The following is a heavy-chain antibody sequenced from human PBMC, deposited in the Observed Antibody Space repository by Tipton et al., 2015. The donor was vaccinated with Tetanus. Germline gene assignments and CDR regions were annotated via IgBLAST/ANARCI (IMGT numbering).Heavy chain of an antibody. V-gene: IGHV2-70*01. D-gene: IGHD3-3*01. J-gene: IGHJ4*02. CDR3: ARTHSGFRDGYYSDE. CDR1: GFSLSTSGMC. Sequence: LVKPTQTLTLTCTFSGFSLSTSGMCVSWIRQPPGKALEWLALIDWDDDRYYSPPLKTRLTISKDTSKNQVVLTMTNVDPVDTATYYCARTHSGFRDGYYSDEWGRGTLVTVSS. CDR2: IDWDDDR.